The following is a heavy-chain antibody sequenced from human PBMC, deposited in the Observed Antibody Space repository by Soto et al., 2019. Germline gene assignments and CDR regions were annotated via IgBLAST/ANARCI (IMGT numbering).Heavy chain of an antibody. V-gene: IGHV3-23*01. CDR1: GFTFSSYA. CDR3: AKFGMATTKRSPPYYIDY. J-gene: IGHJ4*02. CDR2: ISGSGGGT. Sequence: GGSLSLSCAASGFTFSSYAMSWVRQAPGKGLEWVSSISGSGGGTYYADSVKGRFTFSRDNSKNTLYLQMNSLRAEDTAVYYCAKFGMATTKRSPPYYIDYWGQGALVTVSS. D-gene: IGHD1-1*01.